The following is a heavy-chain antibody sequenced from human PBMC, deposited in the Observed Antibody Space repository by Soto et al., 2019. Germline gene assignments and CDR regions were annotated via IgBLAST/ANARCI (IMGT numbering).Heavy chain of an antibody. J-gene: IGHJ5*02. D-gene: IGHD1-26*01. CDR1: GHTFTRYA. V-gene: IGHV1-3*01. CDR3: ARGKPGELLPENWFDP. CDR2: INAGDGNT. Sequence: ASVKVSCKASGHTFTRYAMHWVRQAPGQRLEWMGWINAGDGNTNYAQKLQGRVTMTTDTSTSTAYMELRSLRSDDTAVYYCARGKPGELLPENWFDPWGQGTLVTVPS.